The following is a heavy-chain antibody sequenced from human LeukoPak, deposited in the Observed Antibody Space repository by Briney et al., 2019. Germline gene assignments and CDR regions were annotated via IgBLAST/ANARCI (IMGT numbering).Heavy chain of an antibody. V-gene: IGHV3-7*05. Sequence: TGGSLGLSCAASGFTFSSHWMSWVRQAPGKGLEWVANIKHDGSEKYYVGSVKGRFTISRDNAKNSLYLQMNSLRAEDTAVYYCALYNWNSKRDLDYWGQGTLVTVSS. CDR1: GFTFSSHW. D-gene: IGHD1-7*01. CDR2: IKHDGSEK. CDR3: ALYNWNSKRDLDY. J-gene: IGHJ4*02.